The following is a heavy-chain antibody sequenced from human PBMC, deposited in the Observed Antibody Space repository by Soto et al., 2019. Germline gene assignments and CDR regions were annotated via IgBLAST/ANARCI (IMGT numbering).Heavy chain of an antibody. CDR3: ARAARRRTLGMKGYYLDS. V-gene: IGHV4-34*01. CDR2: TNDRGNT. D-gene: IGHD2-15*01. Sequence: SETLSLTCAVYGGSFSGYYWSWIRQPPGKGLEWIGETNDRGNTKYTPPVASRVTISLDTSNNQLSLKVTSVTAADTAVYYCARAARRRTLGMKGYYLDSWGPGTLVTVSS. J-gene: IGHJ4*02. CDR1: GGSFSGYY.